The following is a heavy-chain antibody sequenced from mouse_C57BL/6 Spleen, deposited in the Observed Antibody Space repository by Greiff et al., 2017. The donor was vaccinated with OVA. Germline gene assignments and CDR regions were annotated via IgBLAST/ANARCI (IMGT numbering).Heavy chain of an antibody. CDR3: ARGGPYYWDY. V-gene: IGHV1-55*01. CDR1: GYTFTSYW. CDR2: INPGSGST. J-gene: IGHJ2*01. Sequence: VQLQQSGAELVKPGASVKMSCKASGYTFTSYWINWVKQRPGQGLEWIGEINPGSGSTNYNEKFKGKATLTVDTSSSTAYMQLSSLTSEDSAVYFCARGGPYYWDYWGQGTTLTVSS.